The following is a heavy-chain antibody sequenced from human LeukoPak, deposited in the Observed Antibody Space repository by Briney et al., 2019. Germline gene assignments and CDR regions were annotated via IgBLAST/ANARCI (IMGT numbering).Heavy chain of an antibody. J-gene: IGHJ3*02. CDR1: GYTFTSYG. V-gene: IGHV1-18*01. Sequence: EASVKVSCKASGYTFTSYGISWVRQAPGQGLEWMGWISAYNGNTNYAQKLQGRVTMTTGTSTSTAYMELRSLRSDDTAVYYCARVSTVTRDDAFDIWGQGTMVTVSS. CDR2: ISAYNGNT. CDR3: ARVSTVTRDDAFDI. D-gene: IGHD4-17*01.